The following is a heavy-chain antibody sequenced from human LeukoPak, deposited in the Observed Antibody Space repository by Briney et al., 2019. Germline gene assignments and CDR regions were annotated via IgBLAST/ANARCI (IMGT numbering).Heavy chain of an antibody. CDR2: ISGSGGST. Sequence: GGSLRLSCAASGFTFSDYYMSWIRQAPGKGLEWVSAISGSGGSTYYADSVKGRFTISRDNSKNTLYLQMNSLRAEDTAVYYCAKGQAAAVDYWGQGTLVTVSS. CDR3: AKGQAAAVDY. CDR1: GFTFSDYY. D-gene: IGHD6-13*01. J-gene: IGHJ4*02. V-gene: IGHV3-23*01.